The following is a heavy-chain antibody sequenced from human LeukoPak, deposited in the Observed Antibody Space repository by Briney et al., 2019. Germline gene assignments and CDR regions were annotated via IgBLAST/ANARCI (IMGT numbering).Heavy chain of an antibody. V-gene: IGHV3-30*02. CDR3: AKVMPPGRIRFYSYYMDV. D-gene: IGHD2-15*01. CDR1: GFSFSGYG. CDR2: IRYDGSNE. J-gene: IGHJ6*03. Sequence: PGGSLRLSCAASGFSFSGYGMHWVRQAPGKGLEWVAFIRYDGSNEYYADSVKGRFTISRDKSKNTLSLQMNGLRVGDTAVYYCAKVMPPGRIRFYSYYMDVWGKGTTVTVS.